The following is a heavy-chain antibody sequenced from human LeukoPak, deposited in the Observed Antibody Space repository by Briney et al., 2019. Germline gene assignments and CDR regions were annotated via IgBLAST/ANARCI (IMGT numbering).Heavy chain of an antibody. CDR1: GGSISSRSHY. CDR3: ARGGGGYSGYDITQNY. Sequence: SETLSLTCSVSGGSISSRSHYWGWVRQPPGKGLEWIGTISYSGSTSYDPSLKSRVTISVDTSKSQFSLKLSAVTAADTAVYYCARGGGGYSGYDITQNYWGQGTLVTVSS. J-gene: IGHJ4*02. D-gene: IGHD5-12*01. V-gene: IGHV4-39*01. CDR2: ISYSGST.